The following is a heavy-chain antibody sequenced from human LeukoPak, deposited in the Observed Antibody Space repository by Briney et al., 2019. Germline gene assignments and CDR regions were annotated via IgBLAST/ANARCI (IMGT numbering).Heavy chain of an antibody. D-gene: IGHD1-7*01. Sequence: PSETLSFTCAVSGGSISSGGYSWSWIRQPPGKGLEWIGYIYHSGSTYYNPSLKSRVTISVDRSKNQFSLKLSSVTAADTAVYYCARGNSRYYYYGMDVWGKGTTVTVSS. CDR1: GGSISSGGYS. V-gene: IGHV4-30-2*01. CDR3: ARGNSRYYYYGMDV. CDR2: IYHSGST. J-gene: IGHJ6*04.